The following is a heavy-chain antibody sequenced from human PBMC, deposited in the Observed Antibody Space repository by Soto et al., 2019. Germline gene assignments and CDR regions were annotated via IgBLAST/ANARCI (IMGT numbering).Heavy chain of an antibody. V-gene: IGHV1-18*01. J-gene: IGHJ5*02. CDR1: GYTFSNYG. CDR2: ISLYSDGT. CDR3: ARVVPGAEAWFGP. Sequence: GASVNVSCKTSGYTFSNYGITWVRQAPGQPLEWLGWISLYSDGTNYAQKFQGRVSMTTDTSTTTAYMELRSLRSDDTAVYYCARVVPGAEAWFGPWGQGTLVTAPQ. D-gene: IGHD2-2*01.